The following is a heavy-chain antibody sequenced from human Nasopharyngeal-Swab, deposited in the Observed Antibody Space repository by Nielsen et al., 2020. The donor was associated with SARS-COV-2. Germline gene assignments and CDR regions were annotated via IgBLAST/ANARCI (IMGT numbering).Heavy chain of an antibody. D-gene: IGHD3-10*01. CDR3: ARDDAYGSGSYYKPSYGMDV. V-gene: IGHV3-48*04. CDR2: ISSSSSTI. J-gene: IGHJ6*02. Sequence: GESLKISCAASGFTFSSYSMNWVRQAPRKGLEWVSYISSSSSTIYYADSVKGRFTISRDNAKNSLYLQMNSLRAEDTAVYYCARDDAYGSGSYYKPSYGMDVWGQGTTVTVSS. CDR1: GFTFSSYS.